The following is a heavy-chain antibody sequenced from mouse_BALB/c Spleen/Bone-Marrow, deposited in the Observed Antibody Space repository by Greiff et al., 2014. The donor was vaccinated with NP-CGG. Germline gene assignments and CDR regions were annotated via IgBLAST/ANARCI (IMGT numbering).Heavy chain of an antibody. D-gene: IGHD2-4*01. CDR2: INSGSGGT. CDR1: GYAFTNYL. Sequence: VKLKESGAELVRPGTSVKVSCKGSGYAFTNYLIEWVKQRPGQGLEWIGVINSGSGGTKYNEKFKGKATLTADKSSSTAYMQLSSLTSDDSAVYFCARAITDAMDYWGQGTSVTVSS. V-gene: IGHV1-54*01. CDR3: ARAITDAMDY. J-gene: IGHJ4*01.